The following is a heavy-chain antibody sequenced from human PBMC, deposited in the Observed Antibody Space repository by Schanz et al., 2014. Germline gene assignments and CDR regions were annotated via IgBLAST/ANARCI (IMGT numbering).Heavy chain of an antibody. D-gene: IGHD3-22*01. CDR2: ISSSSMYI. J-gene: IGHJ3*01. V-gene: IGHV3-21*01. Sequence: EVRLVESGGGLVKPGGSLRLSCAASGFSFSTYGMTWVRQAPGKGLEWVSSISSSSMYIYQADSMRGRFTISRDNAKNSLYLQMNSLRAEDTGVYYCARGREVVAKIFDVWGQGTMVTVSS. CDR3: ARGREVVAKIFDV. CDR1: GFSFSTYG.